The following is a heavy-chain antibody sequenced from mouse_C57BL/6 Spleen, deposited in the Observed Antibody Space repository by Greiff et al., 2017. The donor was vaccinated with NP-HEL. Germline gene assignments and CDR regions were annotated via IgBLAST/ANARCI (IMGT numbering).Heavy chain of an antibody. CDR2: FYPGSGSI. CDR1: GYTFTEYT. CDR3: ARHGGGYFHFDY. D-gene: IGHD2-3*01. Sequence: VQGVESGAELVKPGASVKLCCKASGYTFTEYTIHWVKQRSGQGLEWIGWFYPGSGSIKYNEKFKDKATLTADKSSSTVYMELSRLTSEDSAVYFCARHGGGYFHFDYWGQGTTLTVSS. J-gene: IGHJ2*01. V-gene: IGHV1-62-2*01.